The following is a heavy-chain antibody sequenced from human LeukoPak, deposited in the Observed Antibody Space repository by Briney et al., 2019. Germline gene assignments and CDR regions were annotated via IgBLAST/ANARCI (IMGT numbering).Heavy chain of an antibody. CDR2: IYYTGTT. V-gene: IGHV4-59*01. Sequence: PSETLSLTCTVSGGSISSYYWSWIRQPPGKGLEWIGYIYYTGTTNYNPSLKSRVTISVDTSKNQFSLNLNSVTAADTAVYYCARAGGLYSGYGYWGQGTLVTVSS. CDR1: GGSISSYY. J-gene: IGHJ4*02. CDR3: ARAGGLYSGYGY. D-gene: IGHD5-12*01.